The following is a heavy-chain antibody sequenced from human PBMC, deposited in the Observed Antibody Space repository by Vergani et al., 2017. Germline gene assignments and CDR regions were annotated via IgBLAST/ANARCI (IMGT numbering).Heavy chain of an antibody. V-gene: IGHV1-18*01. J-gene: IGHJ4*02. D-gene: IGHD3-10*01. Sequence: QVQLVQSGAEMKKPGASVKVSCKASGYTFTAYGISWVRQAPGQGLEWLGWITAYNGDPKYTRRLQDRITLTTDPSTATVYLELRSLRSDDTAMYYCARTSSISGSYYNGEWDYWGQGTLVVVSS. CDR3: ARTSSISGSYYNGEWDY. CDR1: GYTFTAYG. CDR2: ITAYNGDP.